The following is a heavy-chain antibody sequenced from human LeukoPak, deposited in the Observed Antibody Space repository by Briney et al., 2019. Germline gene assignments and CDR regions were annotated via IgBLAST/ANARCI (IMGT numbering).Heavy chain of an antibody. CDR1: GFTFDDYA. V-gene: IGHV3-43D*03. CDR2: ISWDGGST. CDR3: AKDISAYDILTGYVDY. J-gene: IGHJ4*02. Sequence: PGGSLRLSCAASGFTFDDYAMHWVRQAPGKGLEWVSLISWDGGSTYYADSVKGRFTISRDNSKTSLYLQMNSLRAEDTALYYCAKDISAYDILTGYVDYWGQGTLVTVSS. D-gene: IGHD3-9*01.